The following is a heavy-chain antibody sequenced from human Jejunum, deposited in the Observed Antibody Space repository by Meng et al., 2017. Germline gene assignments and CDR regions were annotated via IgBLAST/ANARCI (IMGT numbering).Heavy chain of an antibody. D-gene: IGHD1-26*01. CDR1: GDSVSSNSAA. CDR3: ARAREGGWYFDL. Sequence: ARPQQSGPGLVKPSQPLSLTCAMSGDSVSSNSAACNWIRQSPSRGLEWLGRTYYRAKWYKDYAVSVKSRITINPDTSKNQFSLQLNSVTPEDTAVYYCARAREGGWYFDLWGRGTLVTVSS. CDR2: TYYRAKWYK. J-gene: IGHJ2*01. V-gene: IGHV6-1*02.